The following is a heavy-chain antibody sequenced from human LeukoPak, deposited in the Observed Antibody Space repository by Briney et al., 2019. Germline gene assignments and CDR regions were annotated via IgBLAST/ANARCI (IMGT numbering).Heavy chain of an antibody. V-gene: IGHV4-59*01. CDR1: GGSISSYY. CDR3: ARDRGGSGTYWAFDI. Sequence: PSETLSLTCTVSGGSISSYYWSWIRQPPGKGPEWIGYMYYSGSTKYNPSLKSRVTISVDTSKNQFSLKLSSVTAADTAVYYCARDRGGSGTYWAFDIWGQGTMVTVSS. CDR2: MYYSGST. D-gene: IGHD3-10*01. J-gene: IGHJ3*02.